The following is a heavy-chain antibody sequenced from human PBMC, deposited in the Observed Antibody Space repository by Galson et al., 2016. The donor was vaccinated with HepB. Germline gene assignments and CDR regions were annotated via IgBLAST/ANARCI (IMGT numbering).Heavy chain of an antibody. J-gene: IGHJ6*02. Sequence: SVKVSCKASGYTFTTYYIHWVRQAPGQGLEWMGIINPSGGSTDYAQKFQGRVTMTRDTSTSTVYMELSSLRSEDTAVYYCAKGGLTLVHVLSWFGELGIDGVDVWGQGTTVTVSS. V-gene: IGHV1-46*01. CDR1: GYTFTTYY. CDR3: AKGGLTLVHVLSWFGELGIDGVDV. CDR2: INPSGGST. D-gene: IGHD3-10*01.